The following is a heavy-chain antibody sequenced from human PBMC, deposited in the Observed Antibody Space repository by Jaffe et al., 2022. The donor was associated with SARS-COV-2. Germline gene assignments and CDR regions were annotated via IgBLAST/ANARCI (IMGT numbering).Heavy chain of an antibody. CDR3: ASLRRIQLLNYPS. CDR1: GGSFSGYY. V-gene: IGHV4-34*01. D-gene: IGHD5-18*01. Sequence: QVQLQQWGAGLLKPSETLSLTCTVYGGSFSGYYWSWIRQPPGKGLEWIGEINHSGSTNYNPSLKSRVTISVDTSKNQFSLKLSSVTAADTAVYYCASLRRIQLLNYPSWGQGTLVTVSS. J-gene: IGHJ4*02. CDR2: INHSGST.